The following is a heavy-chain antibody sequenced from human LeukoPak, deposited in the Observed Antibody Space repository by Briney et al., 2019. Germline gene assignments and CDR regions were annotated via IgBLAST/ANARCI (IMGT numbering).Heavy chain of an antibody. CDR2: ISAYNGNT. Sequence: ASVKVSCKASGYTFTSYDISWVRQAPGQGLEWMGWISAYNGNTQYAQKLQGRVTMTTDASTSTAYMELRSLRSDDTAVYYCARDQDDSSERDYWGQGTLVTVSS. D-gene: IGHD3-22*01. CDR3: ARDQDDSSERDY. CDR1: GYTFTSYD. V-gene: IGHV1-18*01. J-gene: IGHJ4*02.